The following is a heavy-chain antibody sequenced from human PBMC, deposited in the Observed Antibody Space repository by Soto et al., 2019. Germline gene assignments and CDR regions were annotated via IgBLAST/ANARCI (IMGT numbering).Heavy chain of an antibody. CDR1: EYTFTSYA. J-gene: IGHJ4*02. V-gene: IGHV1-3*01. Sequence: QVQVVQSGAEVKKPGASVKVSCKASEYTFTSYALHWVRQAPGQSLEWMGWINAGNGNTKYSQNFQGIVTITRDTSASTAYMELSSLRSEDTAGYYCARELQGLYYFDYWGQGTLVTVSS. CDR3: ARELQGLYYFDY. CDR2: INAGNGNT. D-gene: IGHD4-4*01.